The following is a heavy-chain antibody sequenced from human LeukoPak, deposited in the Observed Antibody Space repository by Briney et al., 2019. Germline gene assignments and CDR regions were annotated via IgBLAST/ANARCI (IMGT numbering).Heavy chain of an antibody. D-gene: IGHD6-13*01. J-gene: IGHJ4*02. CDR1: GFTFSSYA. Sequence: PGGSLSLSCAASGFTFSSYAMSWVRQAPGKGLEWVSAISGSGGSTYYADSVKGRFTISRDNSKNTLYLQMNSLRAEDTAVYYCAKAYSSSWYYYVIGYWGQGTLVTVSS. CDR3: AKAYSSSWYYYVIGY. V-gene: IGHV3-23*01. CDR2: ISGSGGST.